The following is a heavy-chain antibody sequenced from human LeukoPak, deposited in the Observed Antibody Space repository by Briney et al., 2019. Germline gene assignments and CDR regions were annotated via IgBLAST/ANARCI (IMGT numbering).Heavy chain of an antibody. CDR2: IYYSGST. CDR3: ARERSSSWYYYYMDV. CDR1: GGSISSSSYY. J-gene: IGHJ6*03. Sequence: SETLSLTCTVSGGSISSSSYYWGWIRRPPGKGLEWIVSIYYSGSTYYNPSLKSRVTISVDTSKNQFSLKLSSVTAADTAVYYCARERSSSWYYYYMDVWGKGTTVTISS. D-gene: IGHD6-13*01. V-gene: IGHV4-39*07.